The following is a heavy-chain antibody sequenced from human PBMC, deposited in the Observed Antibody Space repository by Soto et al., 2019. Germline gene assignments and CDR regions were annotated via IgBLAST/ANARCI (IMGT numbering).Heavy chain of an antibody. CDR2: IKTNSDGGTV. V-gene: IGHV3-15*01. CDR3: AAGFCATSSCYAPFDV. D-gene: IGHD2-2*01. CDR1: GFTFSNAW. J-gene: IGHJ4*02. Sequence: GGSLRLSCAASGFTFSNAWMSWVRQAPGKGLEWNGRIKTNSDGGTVDYASPVKGRFTISRDDSKSMLYLDLNSLKTEDTGAYFCAAGFCATSSCYAPFDVRGKGSLVTV.